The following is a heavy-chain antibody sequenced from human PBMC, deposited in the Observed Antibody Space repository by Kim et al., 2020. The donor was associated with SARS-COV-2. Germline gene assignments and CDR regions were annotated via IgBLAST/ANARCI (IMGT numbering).Heavy chain of an antibody. Sequence: SVKGQCPISRDNAKNLLYLQMNSLGAEDTAVYYCARGRRVYDSSGYYGYWGQGTLVTVSS. J-gene: IGHJ4*02. D-gene: IGHD3-22*01. V-gene: IGHV3-11*04. CDR3: ARGRRVYDSSGYYGY.